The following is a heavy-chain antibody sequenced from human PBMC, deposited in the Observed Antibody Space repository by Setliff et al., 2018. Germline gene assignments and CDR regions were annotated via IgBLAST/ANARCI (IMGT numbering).Heavy chain of an antibody. Sequence: SETLSLTCTVSGVSITSYNYFWGWIRQLPGKGLEWIGSVYYTGTTSYNPSLKSRLTMSLDTSKNQLSLRLTSVTAADTAIYYCASGYNFWSGYFVVAESYQYWGQGTLVTVSS. CDR2: VYYTGTT. CDR3: ASGYNFWSGYFVVAESYQY. V-gene: IGHV4-39*07. J-gene: IGHJ1*01. D-gene: IGHD3-3*01. CDR1: GVSITSYNYF.